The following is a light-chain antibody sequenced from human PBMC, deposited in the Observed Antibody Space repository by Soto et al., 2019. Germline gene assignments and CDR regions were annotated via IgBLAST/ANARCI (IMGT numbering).Light chain of an antibody. CDR2: GAS. V-gene: IGKV3-20*01. CDR3: QHYGSLVLT. J-gene: IGKJ4*01. Sequence: EIVLTQSPGTLSLSPGERATLSCRASQSVSSTYLAWYQQKPGQAPRLLIYGASSRATGIPDRFSGSGSGTYFPLTISRLEPEDFAVYYCQHYGSLVLTFGGGTKVEIK. CDR1: QSVSSTY.